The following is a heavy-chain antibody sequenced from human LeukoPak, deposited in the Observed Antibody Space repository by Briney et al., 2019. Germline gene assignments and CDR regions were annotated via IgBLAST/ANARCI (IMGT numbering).Heavy chain of an antibody. J-gene: IGHJ5*02. V-gene: IGHV4-39*01. Sequence: SETLSLTCSVSGGSISSSSYYWGWIRQPPGKGLEWIGSIYYSGSTYYNPSLKSRVTISVDTSKNQFSLQLNSVTPEDTAVYYCTRGQYWFDPWGQGTLVTVSS. CDR3: TRGQYWFDP. D-gene: IGHD6-19*01. CDR1: GGSISSSSYY. CDR2: IYYSGST.